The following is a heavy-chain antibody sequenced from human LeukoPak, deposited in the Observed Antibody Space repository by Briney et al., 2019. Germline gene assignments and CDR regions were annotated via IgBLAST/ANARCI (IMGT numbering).Heavy chain of an antibody. CDR1: GYTFTGYY. V-gene: IGHV1-2*02. Sequence: ASVKVSCKASGYTFTGYYMHWVRQAPGQGLEWMGWINPNSGGTNYAQKFQGRVTMTRDTSISTAYMELSRLRSDDTAVYYCARGGSSGEWFSHLDYWGQGALVTVSS. D-gene: IGHD3-3*01. J-gene: IGHJ4*02. CDR2: INPNSGGT. CDR3: ARGGSSGEWFSHLDY.